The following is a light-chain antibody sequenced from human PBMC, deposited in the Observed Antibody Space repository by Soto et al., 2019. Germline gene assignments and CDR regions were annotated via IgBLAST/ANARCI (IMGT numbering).Light chain of an antibody. V-gene: IGLV1-47*01. Sequence: QSVLSQAPSASGTPGQRVTISCSGSSSNIGSNYVYWYQQLPETAPKLLIYRTHQRPSGVPDRFSASKSDTSASLVISGLRYEDEAAYYSATWDDSLRGPVLFGGGTKLTVL. CDR1: SSNIGSNY. CDR3: ATWDDSLRGPVL. CDR2: RTH. J-gene: IGLJ2*01.